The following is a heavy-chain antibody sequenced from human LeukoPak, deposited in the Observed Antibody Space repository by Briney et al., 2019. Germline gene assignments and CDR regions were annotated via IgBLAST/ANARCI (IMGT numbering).Heavy chain of an antibody. V-gene: IGHV1-24*01. CDR1: GYTLTELS. CDR3: ATARFGELLFEVDAFDI. Sequence: ASVKVSCKVSGYTLTELSMHWVRQAPGKGLEWMGVFDPEDGEPIYAQKFQGRVTMTEDTSTDTAYMELSSLRSEDTAVYYCATARFGELLFEVDAFDIWGQGTMVTVSS. CDR2: FDPEDGEP. D-gene: IGHD3-10*01. J-gene: IGHJ3*02.